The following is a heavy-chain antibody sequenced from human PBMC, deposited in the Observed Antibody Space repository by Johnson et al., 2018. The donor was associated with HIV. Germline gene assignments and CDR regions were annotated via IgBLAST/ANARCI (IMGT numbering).Heavy chain of an antibody. V-gene: IGHV3-66*01. D-gene: IGHD2-15*01. J-gene: IGHJ3*02. CDR1: GFTVSSNY. CDR3: ARGGYCRGGSCYPYDAFDI. CDR2: IYSGGST. Sequence: EKLVESGGGLVKPGGSLRLSCAASGFTVSSNYMSWVRQTPGKGLEWVSVIYSGGSTYYADSVKGRFTISRDNSKNTLYLQMNSLGAEDTAVYYCARGGYCRGGSCYPYDAFDIWGQGTMVNVSS.